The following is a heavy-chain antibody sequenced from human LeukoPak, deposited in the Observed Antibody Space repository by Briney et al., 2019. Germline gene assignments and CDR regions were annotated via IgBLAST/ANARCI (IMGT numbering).Heavy chain of an antibody. J-gene: IGHJ4*02. CDR3: ARDLGDY. V-gene: IGHV3-7*05. CDR1: EFTFSGYW. CDR2: IKQDGSET. Sequence: GGSLRLSCAASEFTFSGYWMSWFRQAPGKGLEWVATIKQDGSETDYVDSVKGRFTISRDSSKNMLYLQMNSLRAEDTAVYYCARDLGDYWGQGALVTVST. D-gene: IGHD3-10*01.